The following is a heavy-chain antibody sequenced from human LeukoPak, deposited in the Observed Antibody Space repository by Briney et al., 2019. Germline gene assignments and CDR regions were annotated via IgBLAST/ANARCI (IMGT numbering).Heavy chain of an antibody. V-gene: IGHV3-33*01. D-gene: IGHD4-11*01. CDR3: ARGLTTVNLFDY. J-gene: IGHJ4*02. CDR2: IWCDGSNK. Sequence: PGGSLRLSCAASGFTFSSYGMHWVRQAPGKGLEWVAVIWCDGSNKYYADSVKGRFTISRDNSKNTLYLQMNSLRAEDTAVYYCARGLTTVNLFDYWGQGTLVTVSS. CDR1: GFTFSSYG.